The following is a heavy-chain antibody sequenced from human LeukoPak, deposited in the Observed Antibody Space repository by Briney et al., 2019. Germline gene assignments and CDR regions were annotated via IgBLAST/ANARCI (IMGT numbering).Heavy chain of an antibody. D-gene: IGHD4-11*01. CDR2: IKQDGSEK. CDR1: GFTFSDYY. J-gene: IGHJ4*02. CDR3: ARGGTVTTPLDY. Sequence: PGGSLRLSCAASGFTFSDYYMSWIRQAPGKGLEWVANIKQDGSEKYYVDSVKGRFTISRDNAKNSLYLQMNSLRAEDTAVYYCARGGTVTTPLDYWGQGTLVTVSS. V-gene: IGHV3-7*04.